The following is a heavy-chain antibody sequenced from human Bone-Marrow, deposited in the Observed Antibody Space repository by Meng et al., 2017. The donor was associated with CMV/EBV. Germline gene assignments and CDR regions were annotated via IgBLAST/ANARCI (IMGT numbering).Heavy chain of an antibody. V-gene: IGHV3-66*02. Sequence: GGSLRLSCAASGFTVSSNYMSWVRQAPGKGLEWVSVIYSGGSTYYADSVKGRFTISRDNSKNTLYLQMNSLRAEDTAVYYCASDRPLRFATYYYGMDVWGQGTTVTVSS. CDR3: ASDRPLRFATYYYGMDV. D-gene: IGHD3-3*01. CDR2: IYSGGST. CDR1: GFTVSSNY. J-gene: IGHJ6*02.